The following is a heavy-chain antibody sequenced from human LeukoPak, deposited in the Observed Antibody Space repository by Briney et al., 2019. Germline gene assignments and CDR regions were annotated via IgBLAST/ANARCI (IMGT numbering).Heavy chain of an antibody. CDR1: GFAFRNYA. CDR3: AKTLGHCSSSSCYVYFDY. D-gene: IGHD2-2*01. V-gene: IGHV3-23*01. Sequence: GGSLRLSCAASGFAFRNYAMSWVRQAPGKWLEWVSGISGGGGTTYYADSVKGRFTISRDSSKNTLYLQMNSLRAEDTAVYYCAKTLGHCSSSSCYVYFDYWGQGALVTVSS. CDR2: ISGGGGTT. J-gene: IGHJ4*02.